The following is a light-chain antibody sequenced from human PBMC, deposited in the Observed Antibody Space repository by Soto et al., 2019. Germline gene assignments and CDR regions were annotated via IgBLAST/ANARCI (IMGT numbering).Light chain of an antibody. CDR1: QDISNF. J-gene: IGKJ5*01. CDR2: DAS. Sequence: DIQMTQSPSSLSASVGDRVTITCQASQDISNFLNWYQQKPGKAPKLLIYDASNLEIGVPSRFSGSGSGTYFTFTISSLQPEDIATYYCQQFDNVLITFGQGTRLEIK. V-gene: IGKV1-33*01. CDR3: QQFDNVLIT.